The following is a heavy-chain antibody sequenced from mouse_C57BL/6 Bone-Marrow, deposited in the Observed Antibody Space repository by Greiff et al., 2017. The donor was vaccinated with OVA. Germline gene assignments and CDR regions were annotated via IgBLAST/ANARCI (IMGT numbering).Heavy chain of an antibody. CDR1: GYTFTSYW. J-gene: IGHJ1*03. V-gene: IGHV1-50*01. Sequence: QVQLQQPGAELVKPGASVKLSCKASGYTFTSYWMQWVKQRPGQGLEWIGEIDPSDSYTNYNQKFKGKATLTVDTSSSTAYRQLSSLTSEDSAVYYCARGGIYYYGSSSFDVWGTGTTVTVSS. CDR3: ARGGIYYYGSSSFDV. CDR2: IDPSDSYT. D-gene: IGHD1-1*01.